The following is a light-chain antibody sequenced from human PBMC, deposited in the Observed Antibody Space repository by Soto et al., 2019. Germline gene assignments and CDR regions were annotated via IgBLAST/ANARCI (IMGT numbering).Light chain of an antibody. CDR3: QQFKSYPYT. V-gene: IGKV1-9*01. J-gene: IGKJ2*01. CDR2: AAS. Sequence: IQLTQSTSSLYASVGDRVTITCRASQAISDSLVWYQQNPGQAPKLLIYAASTLQSGVPSRFSGSGSGTDFTLTISSLHPADFATYDCQQFKSYPYTFGQGTKLEI. CDR1: QAISDS.